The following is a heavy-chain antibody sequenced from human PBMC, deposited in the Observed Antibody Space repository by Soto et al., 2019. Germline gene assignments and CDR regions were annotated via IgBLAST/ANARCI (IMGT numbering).Heavy chain of an antibody. CDR2: ITYDGGYK. CDR3: AKDRRRYSDLGTDYGLDV. J-gene: IGHJ6*02. D-gene: IGHD2-21*01. CDR1: GFTFSDYG. V-gene: IGHV3-30*18. Sequence: QVQLVESGGGVVQPGRSLRLSCAGSGFTFSDYGIFWVRQAPGKGLEWVSLITYDGGYKDYVDSVKGRFTISRDNSKNTVYLQVSSLRVEDTAVYYCAKDRRRYSDLGTDYGLDVWGQGTTV.